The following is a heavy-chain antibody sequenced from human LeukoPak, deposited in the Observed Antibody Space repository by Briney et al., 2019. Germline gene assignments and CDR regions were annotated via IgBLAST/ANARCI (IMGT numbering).Heavy chain of an antibody. CDR2: IIPIFGTA. Sequence: SVKVSCKASGGTFSSYAISWVRQAPGQGLEWMGGIIPIFGTANYAQKFQGRVTISTDESTSTAYMELSSLRSEDTAVYYCATNIRSYSSSWGHFDYWGQGTLVTVSS. V-gene: IGHV1-69*05. CDR3: ATNIRSYSSSWGHFDY. D-gene: IGHD6-13*01. CDR1: GGTFSSYA. J-gene: IGHJ4*02.